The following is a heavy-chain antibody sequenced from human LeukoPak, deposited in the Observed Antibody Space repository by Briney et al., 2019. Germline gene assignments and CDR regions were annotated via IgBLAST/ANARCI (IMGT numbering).Heavy chain of an antibody. J-gene: IGHJ4*02. CDR3: ATDPLYGDDVFDY. Sequence: ASVKVSCKASGYTFTGYHMHWVRQAPGQGLEWMGRINPNSGDTNYAQKFQGRVTMTRDTSISTAYVELSSLRSEDTAVYYCATDPLYGDDVFDYWGQGTLVTVSS. V-gene: IGHV1-2*06. D-gene: IGHD4-17*01. CDR2: INPNSGDT. CDR1: GYTFTGYH.